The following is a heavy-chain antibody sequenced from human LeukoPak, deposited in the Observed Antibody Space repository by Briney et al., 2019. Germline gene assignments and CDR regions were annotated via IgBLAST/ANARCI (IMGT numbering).Heavy chain of an antibody. V-gene: IGHV1-2*02. CDR2: INPNSGVT. CDR3: ARDNYDSTRDY. D-gene: IGHD3-22*01. J-gene: IGHJ4*02. Sequence: ASVKVSCKASGYTFTGYYMHWVRQAPGRGLEWMGWINPNSGVTNYAQKFQGRVTMTTDTSTSTAYMELRSLRSDDTAVYYCARDNYDSTRDYWGQGTLVTVSS. CDR1: GYTFTGYY.